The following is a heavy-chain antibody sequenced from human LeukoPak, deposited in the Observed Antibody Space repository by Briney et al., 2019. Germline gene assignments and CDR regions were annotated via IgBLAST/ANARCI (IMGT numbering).Heavy chain of an antibody. Sequence: SGPTLVKPTQTLMLTCTFSGFSLTTSGVGVGWIRQPPGKAPEWLARIHWDSDKRYRPSLRNRLNINKDPSKDQVVLTMTNMDPVDTATYYCAHSAGYSSDYYDYWGQGILVTVSS. CDR2: IHWDSDK. CDR1: GFSLTTSGVG. CDR3: AHSAGYSSDYYDY. V-gene: IGHV2-5*02. J-gene: IGHJ4*02. D-gene: IGHD6-25*01.